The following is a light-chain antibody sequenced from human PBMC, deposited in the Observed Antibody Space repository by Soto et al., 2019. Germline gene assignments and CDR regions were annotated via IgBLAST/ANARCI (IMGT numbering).Light chain of an antibody. V-gene: IGLV2-8*01. CDR2: EVS. CDR1: SSDIGGYKD. CDR3: SSHAGRNNPVV. J-gene: IGLJ1*01. Sequence: QSVLTQPPSASGSPGQSVAISCTGTSSDIGGYKDVSWYQQHPGKAPKLIIYEVSQRPSGVPDRFSGSKSGNTASLTVSGLQAEDEADYYCSSHAGRNNPVVFGTGTKLTVL.